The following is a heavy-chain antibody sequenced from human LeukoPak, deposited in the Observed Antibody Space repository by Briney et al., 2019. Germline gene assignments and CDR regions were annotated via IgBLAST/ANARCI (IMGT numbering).Heavy chain of an antibody. D-gene: IGHD1-26*01. V-gene: IGHV1-24*01. CDR3: ATSLGIGGATGGLAFDM. Sequence: ASVKVSCKVSGYTLTELSMHWVRQAPGKGLEWMGGFDPEVGETIYAQKFEGRVTMTEDTSTDTAHMELSCLSSEDTAVYFCATSLGIGGATGGLAFDMWGQGTMVRVSS. CDR1: GYTLTELS. CDR2: FDPEVGET. J-gene: IGHJ3*02.